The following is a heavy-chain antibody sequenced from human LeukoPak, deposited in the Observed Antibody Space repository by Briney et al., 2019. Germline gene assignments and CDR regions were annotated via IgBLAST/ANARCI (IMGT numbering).Heavy chain of an antibody. V-gene: IGHV3-23*01. J-gene: IGHJ4*02. Sequence: GGSLRLSCAASGFTFSAFAMVWVRQPPGKGLEWVSSIFPSGGEIHYADSVRGRFTISRDNSKSTLSLQMNSLRAEDTAIYYCATYRQVLLPFESWGQGTLVTVSS. D-gene: IGHD2-8*02. CDR2: IFPSGGEI. CDR1: GFTFSAFA. CDR3: ATYRQVLLPFES.